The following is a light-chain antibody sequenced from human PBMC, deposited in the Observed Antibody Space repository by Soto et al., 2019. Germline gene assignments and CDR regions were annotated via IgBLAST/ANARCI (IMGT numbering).Light chain of an antibody. Sequence: QSALTQPASVSGSPGQSIALAFIGTSSDVGAYNYVSWYQQHPGKAPKLVIYDVNNRPSGVSNRFSCSKSGNTASLTISGVQAEDEADYYCGSYTTSGSVVFGGGTKLTVL. V-gene: IGLV2-14*03. CDR1: SSDVGAYNY. J-gene: IGLJ2*01. CDR2: DVN. CDR3: GSYTTSGSVV.